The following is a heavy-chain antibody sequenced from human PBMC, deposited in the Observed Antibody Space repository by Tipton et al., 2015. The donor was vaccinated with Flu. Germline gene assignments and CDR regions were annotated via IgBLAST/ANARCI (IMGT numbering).Heavy chain of an antibody. Sequence: SLRLSCAASGFNFDQFGMHWVRLVSGKGLQWVAGISRNSGDIVYAASVKGRFTVSRDNDRRSLYLQMSSLTPEDTALYYCAKDVASYFLTYYFDSWGQGTLVTVSS. D-gene: IGHD2/OR15-2a*01. V-gene: IGHV3-9*01. J-gene: IGHJ4*01. CDR1: GFNFDQFG. CDR3: AKDVASYFLTYYFDS. CDR2: ISRNSGDI.